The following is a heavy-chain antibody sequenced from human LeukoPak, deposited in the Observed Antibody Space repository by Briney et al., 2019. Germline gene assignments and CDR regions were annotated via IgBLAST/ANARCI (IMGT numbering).Heavy chain of an antibody. CDR2: IKQDGSKK. J-gene: IGHJ4*02. V-gene: IGHV3-7*04. Sequence: GESLRLSCVAAVFPFSSYWLTWVRQAPWKGLEWVANIKQDGSKKSYVDSVKGRFTISRDNAKNSLYLQMKSLRAEDTAIYYCTRVGYIDEGIDYWGQGTLVTVSS. CDR3: TRVGYIDEGIDY. CDR1: VFPFSSYW. D-gene: IGHD5-24*01.